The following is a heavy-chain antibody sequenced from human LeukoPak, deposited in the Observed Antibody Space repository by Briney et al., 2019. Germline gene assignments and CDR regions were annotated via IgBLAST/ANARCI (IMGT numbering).Heavy chain of an antibody. CDR2: INHSGST. Sequence: PSETLSLTCAVYGGSFSGYYWTWIRQPPGKGLEWIGEINHSGSTNYNPSLKSRVTISIDTSKNQFSLILSSVTAADTAVYYCATDRYCSGGNCYDYWGQGTLVTVSS. CDR1: GGSFSGYY. V-gene: IGHV4-34*01. J-gene: IGHJ4*02. CDR3: ATDRYCSGGNCYDY. D-gene: IGHD2-15*01.